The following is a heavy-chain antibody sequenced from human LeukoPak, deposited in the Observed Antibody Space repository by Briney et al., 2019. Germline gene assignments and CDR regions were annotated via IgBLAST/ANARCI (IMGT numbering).Heavy chain of an antibody. V-gene: IGHV3-23*01. CDR1: GFTVTEYA. D-gene: IGHD3-3*01. CDR2: MSDIGPNT. J-gene: IGHJ3*01. CDR3: ARRLSLRFDAFAV. Sequence: GGSLRLSCAASGFTVTEYAMTWIRQSPGKGLEWVSSMSDIGPNTYYADFVKGRFTISRDTSKNTLLLQMNSLRADDTALYFCARRLSLRFDAFAVWGPGTVVTVSS.